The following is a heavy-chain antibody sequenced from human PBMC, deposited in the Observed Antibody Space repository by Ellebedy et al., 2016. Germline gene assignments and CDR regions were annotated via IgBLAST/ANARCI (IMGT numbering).Heavy chain of an antibody. D-gene: IGHD5-18*01. J-gene: IGHJ4*02. CDR3: ARRGYTYGVGFDY. CDR2: IIHSGST. Sequence: SETLSLTCAVYGGSFSGYYWSWIRQPPGKGLEWIGDIIHSGSTNYSPSLKSRLTISVDTSKNQFSLKLSSVTAADTAVYYWARRGYTYGVGFDYWGQGTLVTVSS. CDR1: GGSFSGYY. V-gene: IGHV4-34*12.